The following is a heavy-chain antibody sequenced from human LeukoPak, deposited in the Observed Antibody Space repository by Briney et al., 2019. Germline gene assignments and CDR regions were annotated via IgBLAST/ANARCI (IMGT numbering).Heavy chain of an antibody. Sequence: ASVKVSCKASGYTFTGYYMHWVRQAPGQGLEWMGWINPNSGGANYAQKFQSRVTMTRDTSISTAYMELSRLRSDDTAVYYCARAEEYYGSGSYYHYWGQGTLVTVSS. CDR3: ARAEEYYGSGSYYHY. D-gene: IGHD3-10*01. V-gene: IGHV1-2*02. J-gene: IGHJ4*02. CDR1: GYTFTGYY. CDR2: INPNSGGA.